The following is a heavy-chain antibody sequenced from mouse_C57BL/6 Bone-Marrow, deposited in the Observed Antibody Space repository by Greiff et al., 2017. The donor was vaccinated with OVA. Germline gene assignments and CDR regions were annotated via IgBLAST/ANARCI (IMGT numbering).Heavy chain of an antibody. CDR1: GFNIKDDY. Sequence: EVQLQQSGAELVRPGASVKLSCTASGFNIKDDYMHWVKQRPEQGLEWIGWIYPENGDTEYASKFQGKATITADTSSNTAYLQLSILTSEDTAVYYCTPPIHWYFDVWGTGTTVTVSS. CDR3: TPPIHWYFDV. J-gene: IGHJ1*03. CDR2: IYPENGDT. V-gene: IGHV14-4*01. D-gene: IGHD6-5*01.